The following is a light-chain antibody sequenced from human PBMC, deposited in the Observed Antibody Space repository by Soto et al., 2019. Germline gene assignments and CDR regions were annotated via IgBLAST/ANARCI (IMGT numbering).Light chain of an antibody. CDR2: AAS. Sequence: DIQMTQSPSSLSASVGDRVTITCRASQDINRWLAWYQQKPGKAPKVLIYAASSLQSGVPSRFSGSGSGTGFSLTISSLQPEDFATYYCKQSKSFPLTFGGGTKVDIK. V-gene: IGKV1-12*01. CDR1: QDINRW. CDR3: KQSKSFPLT. J-gene: IGKJ4*01.